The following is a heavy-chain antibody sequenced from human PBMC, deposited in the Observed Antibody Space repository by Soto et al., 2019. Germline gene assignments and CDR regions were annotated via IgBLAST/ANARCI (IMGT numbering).Heavy chain of an antibody. CDR3: ASTAHSSGWYSGGFDY. D-gene: IGHD6-19*01. CDR1: GGSISSGGYS. CDR2: IYYSGST. J-gene: IGHJ4*02. V-gene: IGHV4-61*08. Sequence: PSETLSLTCAVSGGSISSGGYSWSWIRQPPGKGLEWIGYIYYSGSTNYNPSLKSRVTISVDTSKNQFSLKLSSVTAADTAVYNCASTAHSSGWYSGGFDYWGQGTLVTVSS.